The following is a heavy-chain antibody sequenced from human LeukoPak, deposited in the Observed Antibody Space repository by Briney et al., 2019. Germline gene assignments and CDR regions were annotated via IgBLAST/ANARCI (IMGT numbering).Heavy chain of an antibody. CDR1: GYTFTSYG. V-gene: IGHV1-18*01. CDR3: ARERGHSYVRNYFDY. CDR2: ISAYNGNT. Sequence: ASVKVSCKASGYTFTSYGISWVRQAPGQGLEWMGWISAYNGNTNYAQKLQGRVTMTTDTSTSTAYMELRRLRSDETDVYYCARERGHSYVRNYFDYWGQGPLVTASS. D-gene: IGHD5-18*01. J-gene: IGHJ4*02.